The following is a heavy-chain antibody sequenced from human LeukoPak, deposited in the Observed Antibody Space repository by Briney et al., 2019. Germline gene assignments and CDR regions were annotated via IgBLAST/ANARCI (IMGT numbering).Heavy chain of an antibody. D-gene: IGHD5-18*01. V-gene: IGHV4-34*01. CDR3: ARGATAMVPYYFDY. CDR2: INHSGST. CDR1: GGSFSGYY. J-gene: IGHJ4*02. Sequence: PSETLSLTCAVYGGSFSGYYWSWIRQPPGKGLEWIGEINHSGSTNYNPSLKSRVTISVDTSKNQFSLKLSSVTAADTAVYYCARGATAMVPYYFDYWGQGTLVTVSS.